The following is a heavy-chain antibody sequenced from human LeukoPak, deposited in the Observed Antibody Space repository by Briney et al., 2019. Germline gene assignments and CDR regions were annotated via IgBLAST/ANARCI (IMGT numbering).Heavy chain of an antibody. J-gene: IGHJ3*02. CDR2: ISYTGST. D-gene: IGHD4-17*01. Sequence: PSETLSLTCIVSDASFSSHYWTWTRQPPGKGLEWIGYISYTGSTNYNPSLKSRVTISVDTSKNQFPLKLSSVTAADTAVYYCARDPTTVTKGFDIWGQGTMVTVSS. CDR1: DASFSSHY. CDR3: ARDPTTVTKGFDI. V-gene: IGHV4-59*11.